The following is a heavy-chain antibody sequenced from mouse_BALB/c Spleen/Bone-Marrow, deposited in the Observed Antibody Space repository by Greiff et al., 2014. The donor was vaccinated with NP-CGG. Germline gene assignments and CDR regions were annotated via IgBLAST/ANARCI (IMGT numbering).Heavy chain of an antibody. Sequence: QVHVKQSGSVLVRPGASVKLSCKASGYTFTSSWMHWAKQRPGQGLEWIGDIHPNSGNTNYNEKFRGKATLTVDTSSNTAYVDLSSLASEDSAFYYCARSYRFWYFDVWGAGTTVTVSS. CDR3: ARSYRFWYFDV. V-gene: IGHV1S130*01. CDR2: IHPNSGNT. J-gene: IGHJ1*01. CDR1: GYTFTSSW. D-gene: IGHD2-14*01.